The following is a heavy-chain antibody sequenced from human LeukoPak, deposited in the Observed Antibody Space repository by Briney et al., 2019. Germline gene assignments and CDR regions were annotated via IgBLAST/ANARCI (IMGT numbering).Heavy chain of an antibody. CDR3: ASPGSGRHAFDI. Sequence: SETLSLTCSVSGGSISSRGYYWAWIRQPPGKGLEWIGSISYSGSTYYNPSLKSRVTISVDTSKNQFSLKLSSVTAADTAVYYCASPGSGRHAFDIWGQGTMVTVSS. CDR1: GGSISSRGYY. J-gene: IGHJ3*02. D-gene: IGHD3-10*01. V-gene: IGHV4-39*07. CDR2: ISYSGST.